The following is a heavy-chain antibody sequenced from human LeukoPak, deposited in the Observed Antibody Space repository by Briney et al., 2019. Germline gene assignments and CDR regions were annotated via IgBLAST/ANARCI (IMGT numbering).Heavy chain of an antibody. CDR2: IYYNGST. CDR3: AREGMPDDFDY. Sequence: PSETLSLTCTVSGGSISSSSYYWGWIRQPPGKGLEWIGSIYYNGSTYYNPSPKSRVTISVDTSKNQFSLKLSSVTAADTAVYYCAREGMPDDFDYWGQGTLVTVSS. V-gene: IGHV4-39*07. J-gene: IGHJ4*02. D-gene: IGHD2-2*01. CDR1: GGSISSSSYY.